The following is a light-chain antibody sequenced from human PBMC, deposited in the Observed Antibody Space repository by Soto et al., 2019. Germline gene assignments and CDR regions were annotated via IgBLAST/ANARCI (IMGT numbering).Light chain of an antibody. CDR1: QSVSRY. V-gene: IGKV3-11*01. CDR3: QQRSNWPPIT. CDR2: DAS. J-gene: IGKJ5*01. Sequence: EIVLTQSPATLSLSPGERATPSCRASQSVSRYLAWYQQKPGQAPRLLIYDASNRATGIPARFSGSGSGTDFTLTISSLEPEDFAVYYCQQRSNWPPITVGQGTRLEI.